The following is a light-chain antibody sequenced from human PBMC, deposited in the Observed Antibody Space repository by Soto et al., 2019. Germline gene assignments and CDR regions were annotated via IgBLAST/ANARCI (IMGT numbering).Light chain of an antibody. CDR3: GTWDSSLSAVV. Sequence: QSALTQPASLSGSPGQSITISCTGTSSDIGAYDYVSWFQQHPGKAPKLLIYDNNKRPSGIPDRFSGSKSGTSATLGITGLQTGDEADYYCGTWDSSLSAVVFGGGTKLTVL. CDR1: SSDIGAYDY. V-gene: IGLV1-51*01. CDR2: DNN. J-gene: IGLJ2*01.